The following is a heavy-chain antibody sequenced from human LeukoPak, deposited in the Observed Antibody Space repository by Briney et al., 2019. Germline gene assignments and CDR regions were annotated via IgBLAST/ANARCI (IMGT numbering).Heavy chain of an antibody. Sequence: ASVTVSCKSSGYTFTNYIISCVRQAPGQGLEWMGWISAYNGNTNYAQKLQGRVTMTTDTSTATAYMELRSLRSDDTAVYYCARGGNYFRFDPWGQGTLVTVSS. CDR3: ARGGNYFRFDP. CDR2: ISAYNGNT. V-gene: IGHV1-18*01. D-gene: IGHD1-26*01. J-gene: IGHJ5*02. CDR1: GYTFTNYI.